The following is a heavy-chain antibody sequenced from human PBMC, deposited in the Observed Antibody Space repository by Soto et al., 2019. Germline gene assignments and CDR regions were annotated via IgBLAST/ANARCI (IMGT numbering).Heavy chain of an antibody. Sequence: QLQESGPGLVKPSATLSLTCSVSGDSINSDKYYWGWIRQPPGKGLEWIGSIYYRGNTYYNPSLHTRVTIAPDKSKSQFSLRLNSVTDADSAVYFCARLEGLATISYYFDFWCQGAQVTVS. CDR2: IYYRGNT. CDR1: GDSINSDKYY. D-gene: IGHD3-9*01. CDR3: ARLEGLATISYYFDF. V-gene: IGHV4-39*01. J-gene: IGHJ4*02.